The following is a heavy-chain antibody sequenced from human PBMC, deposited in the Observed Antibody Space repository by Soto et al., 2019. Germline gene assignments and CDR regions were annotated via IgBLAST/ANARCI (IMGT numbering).Heavy chain of an antibody. CDR1: GESFGGYY. CDR3: ARHDRRESYPYYFDY. Sequence: PSETLSLTCAVYGESFGGYYWSWIRQPPGKGLEWIGEVNPSGSTNYNPSLKSRVTILVDTSKNQLSLKLNSVTAADTAVYYCARHDRRESYPYYFDYWGQGTLVTVSS. V-gene: IGHV4-34*01. D-gene: IGHD1-26*01. J-gene: IGHJ4*02. CDR2: VNPSGST.